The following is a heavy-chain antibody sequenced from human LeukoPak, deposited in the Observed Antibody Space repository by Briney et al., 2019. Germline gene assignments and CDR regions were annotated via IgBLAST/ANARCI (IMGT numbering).Heavy chain of an antibody. Sequence: PGGSLRLSCAASGFTFSSYAMSWVRQAPGKGLEWVSFISGSGDSTYYADSVKGRFTTSRDNSKNTLYLQMNSLRGEDTAVYYCAKEGSYSGSRFDYWGQGTLVTVSS. CDR2: ISGSGDST. CDR3: AKEGSYSGSRFDY. V-gene: IGHV3-23*01. CDR1: GFTFSSYA. J-gene: IGHJ4*02. D-gene: IGHD1-26*01.